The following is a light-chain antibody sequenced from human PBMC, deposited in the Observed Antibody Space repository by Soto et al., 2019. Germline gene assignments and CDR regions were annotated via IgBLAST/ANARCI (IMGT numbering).Light chain of an antibody. CDR3: QQFNGYPLLT. J-gene: IGKJ4*01. Sequence: AIQLTQSPSSLSASVGDRVTITCRASQGISSALAWYQQKPGKTPKLLIYDASTLESGVPSRFSGSGSGTDFTLTISSLQPEDFATYYCQQFNGYPLLTFVGGTKVEIK. CDR2: DAS. V-gene: IGKV1-13*02. CDR1: QGISSA.